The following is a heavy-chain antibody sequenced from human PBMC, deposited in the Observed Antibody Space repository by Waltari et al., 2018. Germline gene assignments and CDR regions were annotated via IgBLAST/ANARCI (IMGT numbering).Heavy chain of an antibody. V-gene: IGHV4-34*01. D-gene: IGHD4-17*01. J-gene: IGHJ6*02. Sequence: QVQLQQWGAGLLKPSETLSLTCAVYGGSFSGYYWTWIRQPPGQGLEWIGEINHSGSTDYNPSRKSRVTISVDTSKTQFSLKRSSVTAADTAVYYCARCRRREVRDYEYYYYGMDVWGQGTTVTVSS. CDR2: INHSGST. CDR1: GGSFSGYY. CDR3: ARCRRREVRDYEYYYYGMDV.